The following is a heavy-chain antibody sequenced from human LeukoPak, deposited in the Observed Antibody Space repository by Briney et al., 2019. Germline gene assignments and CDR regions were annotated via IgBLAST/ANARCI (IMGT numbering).Heavy chain of an antibody. CDR3: ARDSYGPLS. CDR1: GFTFSDYY. V-gene: IGHV3-11*05. CDR2: ISGTSSHT. Sequence: GGSLRLSCAASGFTFSDYYMTWIRQAPGKGLDWVAFISGTSSHTKYADSVRGRFTISRDNAKNSLYLQMNSLRAEDTAVYYCARDSYGPLSWGQGTLVTVSS. D-gene: IGHD4-17*01. J-gene: IGHJ4*02.